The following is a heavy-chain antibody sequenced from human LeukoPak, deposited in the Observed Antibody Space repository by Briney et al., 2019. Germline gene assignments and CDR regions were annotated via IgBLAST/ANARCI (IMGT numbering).Heavy chain of an antibody. CDR3: ARADHPIAAAGTLSDY. Sequence: GGSLRLSCAASGFTFSSYARHWVRQAPGKGLEWVAVISYDGSNKYYADSVKGRFTISRDNSKNTLYLQMNSLRAEDTAVYYCARADHPIAAAGTLSDYWGQGTLVTVSS. CDR1: GFTFSSYA. V-gene: IGHV3-30-3*01. J-gene: IGHJ4*02. D-gene: IGHD6-13*01. CDR2: ISYDGSNK.